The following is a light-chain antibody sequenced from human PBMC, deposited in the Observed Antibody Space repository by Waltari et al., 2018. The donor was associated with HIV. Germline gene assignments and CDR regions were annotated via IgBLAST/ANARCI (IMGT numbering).Light chain of an antibody. J-gene: IGKJ1*01. V-gene: IGKV3-15*01. CDR1: PSMSNN. CDR2: GAS. Sequence: EIVMTPSPASLSMSPGATATLSCSASPSMSNNLVWDHQKPCQASILLIYGASTRSTGIPASVSGSGSETEFTLTSSSLQPEDCALYCCQQYDNWPPRFGEGTKVEIK. CDR3: QQYDNWPPR.